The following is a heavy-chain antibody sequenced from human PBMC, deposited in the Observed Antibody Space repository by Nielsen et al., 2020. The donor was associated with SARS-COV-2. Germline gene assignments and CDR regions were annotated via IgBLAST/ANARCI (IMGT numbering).Heavy chain of an antibody. CDR2: IYYSGST. D-gene: IGHD3-16*01. CDR1: GGSISSYY. V-gene: IGHV4-59*08. Sequence: SETLSLTCTVSGGSISSYYWSWIRQPPGKGLEWIGYIYYSGSTNYNPSLKSRVTISVDTSKNQFSLKLSSVTAADTAVYYCAVAAGLQGYFDYWGQGTLVTVSS. CDR3: AVAAGLQGYFDY. J-gene: IGHJ4*02.